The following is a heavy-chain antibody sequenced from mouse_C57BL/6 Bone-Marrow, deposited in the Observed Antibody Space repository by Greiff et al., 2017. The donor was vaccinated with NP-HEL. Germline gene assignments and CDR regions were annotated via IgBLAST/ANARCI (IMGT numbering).Heavy chain of an antibody. CDR1: GFTFSDYG. D-gene: IGHD1-1*01. CDR2: ISSGSSTI. CDR3: ARPDYGSSPYAMDY. J-gene: IGHJ4*01. Sequence: EVQRVESGGGLVKPGGSLKLSCAASGFTFSDYGMHWVRQAPEKGLEWVAYISSGSSTIYYADTVKGRFTISRDNAKNTLFLQMTSLRSEDTAMYYCARPDYGSSPYAMDYWGQGTSVTVSS. V-gene: IGHV5-17*01.